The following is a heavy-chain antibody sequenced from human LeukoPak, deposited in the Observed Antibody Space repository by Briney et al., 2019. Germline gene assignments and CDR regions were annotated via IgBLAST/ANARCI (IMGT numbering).Heavy chain of an antibody. J-gene: IGHJ3*02. CDR1: GFTFSSYS. CDR2: ISSSSSTI. CDR3: AREPWPHAFDM. Sequence: PGGSLRLSFAASGFTFSSYSMNWVRQAPGKGLEWVSYISSSSSTIYYADSVKGRFTISRDNAKNSLYLQMDSLRAEDTAVYYCAREPWPHAFDMWGQGTVVTVSS. V-gene: IGHV3-48*04.